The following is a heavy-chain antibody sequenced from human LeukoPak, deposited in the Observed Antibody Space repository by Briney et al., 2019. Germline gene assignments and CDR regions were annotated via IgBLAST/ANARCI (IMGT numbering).Heavy chain of an antibody. V-gene: IGHV3-53*01. CDR3: ARGDDSGYYDHFDY. Sequence: GGSLRLSCAASGFTFDSNYLSWVRQAPGKGLEWVSTIYTGGNTYYAASVKGRFTISRDFSKNTVFLHMNSLRAEDTAMYYCARGDDSGYYDHFDYWGQGALVTVSS. D-gene: IGHD3-22*01. CDR2: IYTGGNT. J-gene: IGHJ4*02. CDR1: GFTFDSNY.